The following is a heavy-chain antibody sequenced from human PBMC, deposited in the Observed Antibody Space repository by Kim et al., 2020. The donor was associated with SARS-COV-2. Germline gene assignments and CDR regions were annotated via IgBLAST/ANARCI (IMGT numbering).Heavy chain of an antibody. CDR2: ISYSGST. J-gene: IGHJ1*01. D-gene: IGHD3-22*01. CDR3: AKHRISYESSGYPAEFFPQ. V-gene: IGHV4-39*01. Sequence: SETLSLTCTVFGGSISSFTYNWGWIRQPPGKGLEWIGSISYSGSTDYNPSLKSRVTISVDTSKKQFSLKLTSVTAADTAVYYCAKHRISYESSGYPAEFFPQWGQGTQVTISS. CDR1: GGSISSFTYN.